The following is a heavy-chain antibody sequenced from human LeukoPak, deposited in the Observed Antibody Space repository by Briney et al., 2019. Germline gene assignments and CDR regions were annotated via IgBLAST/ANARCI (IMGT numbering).Heavy chain of an antibody. J-gene: IGHJ4*02. CDR1: GFTFSDYY. CDR2: ISSSSSYT. Sequence: GGSLRLSCAASGFTFSDYYMSWIRQAPGKGLEWVSYISSSSSYTNYADSVKGRFTTSRDNAKNSLYLRMNSLRAQDTAVYYCARLGWATAPLDYWGQGTLVTVSS. CDR3: ARLGWATAPLDY. D-gene: IGHD5-12*01. V-gene: IGHV3-11*06.